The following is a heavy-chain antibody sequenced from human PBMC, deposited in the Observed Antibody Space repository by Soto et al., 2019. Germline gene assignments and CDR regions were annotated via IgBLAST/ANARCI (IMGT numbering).Heavy chain of an antibody. Sequence: QVQLVQSGAEVKKPGASVKVSCKASGYTFTSYGISWVRQAPGQGLEWMGWISAYNGNTNYAQKRQGRVTMTTDTYPSTAYMELRSLRSDDTAVYYCARESGLSYSSGDYYYYGMDVWGQGTTVTVSS. CDR2: ISAYNGNT. V-gene: IGHV1-18*01. J-gene: IGHJ6*02. D-gene: IGHD6-19*01. CDR1: GYTFTSYG. CDR3: ARESGLSYSSGDYYYYGMDV.